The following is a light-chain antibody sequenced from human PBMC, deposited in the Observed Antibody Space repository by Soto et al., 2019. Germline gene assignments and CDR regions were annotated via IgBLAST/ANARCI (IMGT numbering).Light chain of an antibody. CDR3: NSYTSASTYV. CDR2: NVY. Sequence: QSALTQPRSVSGSPGQSVTISCTGTSSDIGIYNFVSWYQQHPGKAPKLMIYNVYSRPSGVSSRFSGSKSGNTASLTISWLQAEDEADYYCNSYTSASTYVFGTGTNLTVL. CDR1: SSDIGIYNF. V-gene: IGLV2-14*03. J-gene: IGLJ1*01.